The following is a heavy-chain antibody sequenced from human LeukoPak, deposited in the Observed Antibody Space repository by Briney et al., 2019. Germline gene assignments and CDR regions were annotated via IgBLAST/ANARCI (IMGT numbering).Heavy chain of an antibody. CDR3: ARDARGGYTYGGLDQ. CDR2: ISSSGSYI. V-gene: IGHV3-21*01. D-gene: IGHD5-18*01. Sequence: PGGSLRLSCAASRFTFSSYSMNWVRQAPGKGLEWVSSISSSGSYIYYADSVKGRFTISRDNAKNSLYLQMNSLRAEDTAVYYCARDARGGYTYGGLDQWGQGTLVTVSS. CDR1: RFTFSSYS. J-gene: IGHJ4*02.